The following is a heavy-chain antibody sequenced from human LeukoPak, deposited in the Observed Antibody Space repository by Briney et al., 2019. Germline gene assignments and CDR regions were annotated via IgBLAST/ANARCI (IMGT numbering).Heavy chain of an antibody. D-gene: IGHD3-3*01. CDR3: AIGGGSGYYWFGY. CDR2: ITKSGSTI. V-gene: IGHV3-48*03. J-gene: IGHJ4*02. CDR1: GFTFSSHE. Sequence: GGSLRLSCPASGFTFSSHEMNWVGQAPGKGLEWVSYITKSGSTIYYADSVKGRFTISRDNAKNSLYLQRNSLRLEYTAVYYCAIGGGSGYYWFGYWGQGTLVTVSS.